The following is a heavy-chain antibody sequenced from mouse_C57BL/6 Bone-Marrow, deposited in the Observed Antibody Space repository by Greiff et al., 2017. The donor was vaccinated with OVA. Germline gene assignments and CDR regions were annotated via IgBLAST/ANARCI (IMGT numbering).Heavy chain of an antibody. V-gene: IGHV1-82*01. CDR3: ARESVYDGYPTWFAY. J-gene: IGHJ3*01. Sequence: VQGVESGPELVKPGASVKISCKASGYAFSSSWMNWVKQRPGKGLEWIGRIYPGDGDTNYNGKFKGKATLTADKSSSTAYMQLSSLTSEDSAVYFCARESVYDGYPTWFAYWGQGTLVTVSA. D-gene: IGHD2-3*01. CDR2: IYPGDGDT. CDR1: GYAFSSSW.